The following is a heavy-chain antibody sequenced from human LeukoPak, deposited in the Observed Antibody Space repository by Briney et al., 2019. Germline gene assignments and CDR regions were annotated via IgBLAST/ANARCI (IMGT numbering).Heavy chain of an antibody. V-gene: IGHV3-49*04. D-gene: IGHD3-10*01. CDR1: GFIFGDYN. CDR3: SRGQKDPYGPEFDY. CDR2: IRAKIHDGTT. J-gene: IGHJ4*02. Sequence: PGQSLRLSCTTSGFIFGDYNMNWVRQAPGKGLEWVGYIRAKIHDGTTDFAASVKGRFTISRDDSKSIAYLQMTSLKSEDTAVHYCSRGQKDPYGPEFDYWGQGTLVTVSS.